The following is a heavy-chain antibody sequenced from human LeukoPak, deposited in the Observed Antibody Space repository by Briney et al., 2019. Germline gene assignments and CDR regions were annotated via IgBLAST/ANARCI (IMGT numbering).Heavy chain of an antibody. D-gene: IGHD3-16*01. CDR1: GGSISSGGYS. CDR2: IYHSGST. V-gene: IGHV4-30-2*01. J-gene: IGHJ4*02. Sequence: PSQTLSLTCAVSGGSISSGGYSWSWIRQPPGKGLEWIGYIYHSGSTYYNPSLKSRVTISVDRSKNQFSLKLSSVTAADTAVYYCARGRGGRYFDYWGRGTLVTVSS. CDR3: ARGRGGRYFDY.